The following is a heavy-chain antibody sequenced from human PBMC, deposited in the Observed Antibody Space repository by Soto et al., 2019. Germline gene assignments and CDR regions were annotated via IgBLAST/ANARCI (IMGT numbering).Heavy chain of an antibody. CDR1: GFTVSSNY. Sequence: EVPLVESGGGLVQPGGSLRLSCAASGFTVSSNYMSWVRQAPGKGLEWVSVIYSGGSTYYADSMKGRFTISRDNSKNTLYLQMNSLRAEDTAVYYCARDRMGVNSKGILYGDYASKPSTEYWGQGTLVTVSS. J-gene: IGHJ4*02. V-gene: IGHV3-66*01. CDR3: ARDRMGVNSKGILYGDYASKPSTEY. CDR2: IYSGGST. D-gene: IGHD4-17*01.